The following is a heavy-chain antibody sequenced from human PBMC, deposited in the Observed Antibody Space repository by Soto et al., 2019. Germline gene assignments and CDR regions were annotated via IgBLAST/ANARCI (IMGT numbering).Heavy chain of an antibody. J-gene: IGHJ4*02. D-gene: IGHD4-17*01. CDR3: THRGSHVGDYEGDY. CDR1: GFTFSGSA. Sequence: EVQLVESGGGLVQPGGSLKLSCAASGFTFSGSAMHWVRQASGKGLEWVGRIRSKANNYATAYAASVKGRFTISRDDSKNTTYLKMNSLKTEDTAVYYCTHRGSHVGDYEGDYWGQGTLVTVSS. CDR2: IRSKANNYAT. V-gene: IGHV3-73*02.